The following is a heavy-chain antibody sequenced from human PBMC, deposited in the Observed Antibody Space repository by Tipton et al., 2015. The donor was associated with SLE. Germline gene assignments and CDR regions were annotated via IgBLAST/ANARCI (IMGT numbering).Heavy chain of an antibody. D-gene: IGHD2-2*01. J-gene: IGHJ4*02. Sequence: TLSLTCAVYGGSFSGYYWSWIRQPPGKGLEWIGEINHSGSTNYNPSLKSRVAISVDTSKNQFSLKLVSVTAADTSVYYCVGSTAGGFFDYWGQGTLVTVSS. CDR3: VGSTAGGFFDY. V-gene: IGHV4-34*01. CDR2: INHSGST. CDR1: GGSFSGYY.